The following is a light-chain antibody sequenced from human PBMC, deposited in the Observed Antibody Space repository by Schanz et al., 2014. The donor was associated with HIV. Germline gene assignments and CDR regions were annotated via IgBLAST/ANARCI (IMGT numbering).Light chain of an antibody. CDR2: GTS. Sequence: EIVLTQSPGTLSLSPGERATLSCRASQSVTSNYLAWYQQKPGQAPRLLIYGTSTRAAGIPARFSGSVSGTEFSLTISNLQSEDFAVYYCQQRSNWPPRITFGPGTKVDIK. V-gene: IGKV3D-20*02. CDR3: QQRSNWPPRIT. CDR1: QSVTSN. J-gene: IGKJ3*01.